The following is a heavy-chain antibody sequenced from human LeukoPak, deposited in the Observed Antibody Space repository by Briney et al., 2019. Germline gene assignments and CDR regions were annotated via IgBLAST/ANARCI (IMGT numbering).Heavy chain of an antibody. CDR2: IWYDGSNK. CDR3: ARDSQRYCSSTSCYLPDY. J-gene: IGHJ4*02. V-gene: IGHV3-33*01. Sequence: PGGSLRLSCAASGFTFSSYGMHWVRQAPGKGLEWVADIWYDGSNKYYADSVKGRFTISRDNSKNTLYLQMNSLRAEDTAVYYCARDSQRYCSSTSCYLPDYWGQGTLVTVSS. CDR1: GFTFSSYG. D-gene: IGHD2-2*01.